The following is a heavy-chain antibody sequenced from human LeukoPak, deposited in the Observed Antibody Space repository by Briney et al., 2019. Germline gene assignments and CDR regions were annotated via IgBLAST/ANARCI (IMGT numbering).Heavy chain of an antibody. CDR2: IRSKAYGGTT. J-gene: IGHJ4*02. D-gene: IGHD6-13*01. V-gene: IGHV3-49*04. CDR3: TREVVGAAAD. CDR1: GFTFGDYA. Sequence: GGSLRLSCTASGFTFGDYAMSWVRQAPGKGLEWVGFIRSKAYGGTTEYAASVKGRFTISRDDSKSIAYLQMNSLKTEDTAVYYCTREVVGAAADWGQGTLVTVSS.